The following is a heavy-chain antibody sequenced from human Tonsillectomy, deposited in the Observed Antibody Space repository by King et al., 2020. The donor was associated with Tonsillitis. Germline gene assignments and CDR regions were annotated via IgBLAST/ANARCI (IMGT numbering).Heavy chain of an antibody. J-gene: IGHJ4*02. CDR1: GFTFDEYA. CDR2: ISWNSGTR. Sequence: VQLVESGGGLVQPGRSLRLSCIASGFTFDEYAMHWVRQAPGKGLEWVSGISWNSGTRGYADSVKGRFTISRDNAKNSLYLQMNSLRGEDTAFYYCARGPHGDYALVHFDYWGQGTLVTVSS. V-gene: IGHV3-9*01. D-gene: IGHD4-17*01. CDR3: ARGPHGDYALVHFDY.